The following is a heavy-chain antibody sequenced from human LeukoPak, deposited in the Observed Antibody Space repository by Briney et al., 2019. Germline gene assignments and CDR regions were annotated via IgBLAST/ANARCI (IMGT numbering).Heavy chain of an antibody. V-gene: IGHV3-23*01. D-gene: IGHD3-10*01. Sequence: GGSLRLSCTASGFTFSNYAMTWVRQAPGKGLEWVSGIGVTGGDTYYADSVKGRFTISRDNSKNMLYLQMNSLRAEDTAVYSCAKLQYGSGNYHLDNWLDPWGQGTLVTVST. CDR2: IGVTGGDT. J-gene: IGHJ5*02. CDR1: GFTFSNYA. CDR3: AKLQYGSGNYHLDNWLDP.